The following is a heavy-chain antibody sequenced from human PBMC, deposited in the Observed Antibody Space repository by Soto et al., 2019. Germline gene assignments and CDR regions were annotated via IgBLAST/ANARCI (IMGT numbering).Heavy chain of an antibody. D-gene: IGHD4-17*01. CDR2: ISSSGGST. CDR1: GFTFSSYL. CDR3: ARSGNYGDYLDY. Sequence: EVQLVESGGGLVQPGGSLRLSCAASGFTFSSYLMHWVRQAPGKGLEYVSAISSSGGSTYYANSVKGRFTISRDNSKNTLYLQMASLRAEDMAVYYCARSGNYGDYLDYWGQGTLVTVSS. V-gene: IGHV3-64*01. J-gene: IGHJ4*02.